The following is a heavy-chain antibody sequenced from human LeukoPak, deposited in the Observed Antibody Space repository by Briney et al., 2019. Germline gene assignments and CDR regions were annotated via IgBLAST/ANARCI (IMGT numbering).Heavy chain of an antibody. CDR1: GFTFSSYG. J-gene: IGHJ4*02. D-gene: IGHD5-24*01. Sequence: GGSLRLSCAASGFTFSSYGMHWVRQAPGKGLEWVAVISYDGSNKYYADSVKGRFTISRDNSKNSLYLQMNSLRAEDTALYYCAKDMYWRRDGYNFDYWGQGTLVTVSS. CDR2: ISYDGSNK. CDR3: AKDMYWRRDGYNFDY. V-gene: IGHV3-30*18.